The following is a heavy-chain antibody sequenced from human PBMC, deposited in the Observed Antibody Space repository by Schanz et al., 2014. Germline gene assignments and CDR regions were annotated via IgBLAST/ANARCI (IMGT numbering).Heavy chain of an antibody. CDR3: AYYDVLTGFDY. CDR1: GLTFSDYY. V-gene: IGHV3-11*03. J-gene: IGHJ4*02. Sequence: VQLLESGGGLVQPGGSLRLSCAASGLTFSDYYMSWIRKAPGKGLEWVSYISSSSSYTNYADSVKGRFTISRDNAKNSLYLQMNSLRAEDTAVYYCAYYDVLTGFDYWGQGTQVTVSS. D-gene: IGHD3-9*01. CDR2: ISSSSSYT.